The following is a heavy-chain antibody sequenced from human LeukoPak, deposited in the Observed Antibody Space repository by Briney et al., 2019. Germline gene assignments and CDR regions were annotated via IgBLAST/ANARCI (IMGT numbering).Heavy chain of an antibody. CDR2: IFYSGST. CDR1: GGSISNYY. J-gene: IGHJ4*02. Sequence: SETLSLTCTVSGGSISNYYWSWIRQPPGMGLEWIGYIFYSGSTTYNPSLKSRVTISVDTSKNQFSLKLSSVTAADTAVYYCARDSDDYFDYWGQGTLVTVSS. CDR3: ARDSDDYFDY. V-gene: IGHV4-59*12. D-gene: IGHD5-24*01.